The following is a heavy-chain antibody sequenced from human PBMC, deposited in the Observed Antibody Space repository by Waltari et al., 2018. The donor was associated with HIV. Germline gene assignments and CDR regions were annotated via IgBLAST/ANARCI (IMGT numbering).Heavy chain of an antibody. CDR1: GFARSRSA. CDR2: IRSRANNYAT. CDR3: TRQGSMFGEDY. D-gene: IGHD3-3*01. Sequence: EVQLVESGGGLVQPGESLKLSCAASGFARSRSAIHWVRQASGKGLEWVAHIRSRANNYATAYAASVKGRFTISRDDSKNTAYLQMNSLKTEDTAVYYCTRQGSMFGEDYWGQGTLVTVTS. J-gene: IGHJ4*02. V-gene: IGHV3-73*02.